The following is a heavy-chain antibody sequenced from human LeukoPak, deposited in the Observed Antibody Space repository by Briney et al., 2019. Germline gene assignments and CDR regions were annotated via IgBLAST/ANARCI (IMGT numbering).Heavy chain of an antibody. V-gene: IGHV3-33*01. D-gene: IGHD1-26*01. Sequence: GGSLRLSCAASGFTFSSYGMHWVRQAPGKGLEWVAVIWYDRSKKYYADSVKGRFTISRDNAKNSLFLQMDSLRVEDTAIYYCARGGSYPGCWGQGTLVTVSS. CDR2: IWYDRSKK. J-gene: IGHJ4*02. CDR1: GFTFSSYG. CDR3: ARGGSYPGC.